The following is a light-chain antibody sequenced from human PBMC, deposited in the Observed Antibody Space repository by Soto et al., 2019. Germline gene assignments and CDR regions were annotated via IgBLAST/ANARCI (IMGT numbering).Light chain of an antibody. CDR2: GGS. CDR1: QSVSNN. Sequence: EIVMTQSPATLSVSPGERATLSCRASQSVSNNLAWYQQKPGQAPRLLIYGGSTRATGIPARFSGSGSGTEFSLTISSLQSEDFAVYYCQQYNNWPRTFGQGTKVEIK. J-gene: IGKJ1*01. V-gene: IGKV3-15*01. CDR3: QQYNNWPRT.